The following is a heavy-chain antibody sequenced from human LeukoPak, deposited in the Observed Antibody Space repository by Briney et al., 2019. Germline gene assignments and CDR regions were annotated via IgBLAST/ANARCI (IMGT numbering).Heavy chain of an antibody. J-gene: IGHJ4*02. D-gene: IGHD2-15*01. CDR3: ARDSVVVAANFDY. CDR2: INPNSGGT. V-gene: IGHV1-2*02. CDR1: GYTFTGYY. Sequence: ASVKVSCKASGYTFTGYYMHWVRQAPGQGLEWMGWINPNSGGTNYAQKFQGRVTMTRDTSISTAYMELSRLRSDDTAVYYCARDSVVVAANFDYWGQGTLVAVSS.